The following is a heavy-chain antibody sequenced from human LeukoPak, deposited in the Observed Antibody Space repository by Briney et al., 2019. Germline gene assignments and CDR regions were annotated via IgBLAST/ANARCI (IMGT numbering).Heavy chain of an antibody. CDR3: ASSKVAVQWLPHNWFDP. CDR1: GYTLTELS. CDR2: FDPEDGET. J-gene: IGHJ5*02. V-gene: IGHV1-24*01. Sequence: ASVKVSCKVSGYTLTELSMHWVRQAPGKGLEWMGGFDPEDGETIYAQKFQGRVTMTEDTYTDTAYMELSSLRSEDTAVYYCASSKVAVQWLPHNWFDPWGQGTLVTVSS. D-gene: IGHD6-19*01.